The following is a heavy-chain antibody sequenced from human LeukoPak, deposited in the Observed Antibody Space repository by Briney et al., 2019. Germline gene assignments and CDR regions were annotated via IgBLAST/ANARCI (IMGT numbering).Heavy chain of an antibody. CDR3: ARDPSNTGGYQIYFDY. D-gene: IGHD3-22*01. CDR2: ISAYNGDT. Sequence: ASVKVSCKASGYTFRNYGISWVRQAPGQGLEWMGWISAYNGDTHYAQKLQGRITMTTDTSTSTAYMELRSLRYDDTAVYYCARDPSNTGGYQIYFDYWGQGTLVTVSS. V-gene: IGHV1-18*01. CDR1: GYTFRNYG. J-gene: IGHJ4*02.